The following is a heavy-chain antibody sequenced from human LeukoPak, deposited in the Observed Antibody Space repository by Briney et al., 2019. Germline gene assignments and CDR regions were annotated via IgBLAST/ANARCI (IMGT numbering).Heavy chain of an antibody. J-gene: IGHJ6*03. CDR2: IIPIFGTA. CDR3: ARDEGRWGNYCYYYMDV. Sequence: SVKVSCKASGGTLSSYAISWVRQAPGQGLEWMGRIIPIFGTANYAQKFQGRVTITTDESTSTAYMELSSLRSEDTAVYCCARDEGRWGNYCYYYMDVWGKGTTVTVSS. V-gene: IGHV1-69*05. D-gene: IGHD4-23*01. CDR1: GGTLSSYA.